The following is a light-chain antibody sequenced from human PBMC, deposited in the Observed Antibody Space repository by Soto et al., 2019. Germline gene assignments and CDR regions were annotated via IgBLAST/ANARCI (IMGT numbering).Light chain of an antibody. CDR1: QSVSSSY. Sequence: EIVLTQSPGTLSLSPGERATLSCRASQSVSSSYLAWYQQKPGQAPRLLIYGASSRATGIPDRFSGSGSETDCTLTISRLEPEDFAVYYCQQYGSSLFTFGPGTKVDIK. V-gene: IGKV3-20*01. CDR3: QQYGSSLFT. J-gene: IGKJ3*01. CDR2: GAS.